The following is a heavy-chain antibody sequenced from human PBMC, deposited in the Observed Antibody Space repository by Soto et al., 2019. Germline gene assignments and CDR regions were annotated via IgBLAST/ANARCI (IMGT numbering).Heavy chain of an antibody. D-gene: IGHD7-27*01. J-gene: IGHJ4*02. CDR2: IYYNGNT. Sequence: QVQLQELGPGLVKPSETLSLTCSVSGGSISNHYWSWIRQPPGQGLEWIGYIYYNGNTNYNPSLNSRVTMSVDTSRNQISLKLTTVTAADTAAYYCTRANWYSEYWGQGTLVTVSS. CDR1: GGSISNHY. V-gene: IGHV4-59*11. CDR3: TRANWYSEY.